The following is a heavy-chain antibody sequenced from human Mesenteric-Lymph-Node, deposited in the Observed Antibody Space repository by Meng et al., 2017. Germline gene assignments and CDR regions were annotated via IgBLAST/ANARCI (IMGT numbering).Heavy chain of an antibody. J-gene: IGHJ3*02. CDR2: ISGSGGRT. V-gene: IGHV3-23*01. CDR3: AKGDGDPPNAFDI. CDR1: GFTFSSYA. Sequence: GGSLRLSCAVSGFTFSSYAMSWVRQPPGKGLEWVSAISGSGGRTYYADSLKGRFTISRDNSKNTLYLQMNSLRAEDTAVYYCAKGDGDPPNAFDIWGQGKMVTVSS. D-gene: IGHD4-17*01.